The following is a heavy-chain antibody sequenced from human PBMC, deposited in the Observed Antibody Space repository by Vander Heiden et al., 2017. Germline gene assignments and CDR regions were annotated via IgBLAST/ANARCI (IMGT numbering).Heavy chain of an antibody. D-gene: IGHD3-22*01. V-gene: IGHV3-23*01. J-gene: IGHJ4*02. Sequence: EVQLLESGGGLVQPGGSLRLSCAASGFTFSSYAMSWVRQAPGKGLEWVSAISGSGGSTYYADSVKGRFTISRDNSKNTLYLQMNSLRAEDTAVYYCAKAPYYYDSSGYYLWDYWGQGTLVTVSS. CDR3: AKAPYYYDSSGYYLWDY. CDR2: ISGSGGST. CDR1: GFTFSSYA.